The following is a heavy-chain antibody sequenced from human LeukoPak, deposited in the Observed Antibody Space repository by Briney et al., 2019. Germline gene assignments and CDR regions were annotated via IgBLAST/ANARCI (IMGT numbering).Heavy chain of an antibody. J-gene: IGHJ4*02. CDR2: IKSKTDGGTT. Sequence: PGGSLRLSCAASGFTFSSYWSSWVRQAPGKGLEWVGRIKSKTDGGTTDYAAPVKGRFTISRDDSKNTLYLQMNSLKTEDTAVYYCTTIFYDFWSGSYYFDYWGQGTLVTVSS. D-gene: IGHD3-3*01. V-gene: IGHV3-15*01. CDR3: TTIFYDFWSGSYYFDY. CDR1: GFTFSSYW.